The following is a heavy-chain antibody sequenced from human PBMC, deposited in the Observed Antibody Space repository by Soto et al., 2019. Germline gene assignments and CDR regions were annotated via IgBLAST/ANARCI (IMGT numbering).Heavy chain of an antibody. CDR2: INAGNGNT. CDR3: ARGPPLAYCGRECHWYFDL. Sequence: QVQLVQSRAEVKKPGASVKVSCKASGYTFTTYAMHWVRQAPGQRLEWMGWINAGNGNTKYSQKFQGRVTITRDTSARTVYMELSSLRTEDTTVYYCARGPPLAYCGRECHWYFDLWGRGTLVTVSS. J-gene: IGHJ2*01. D-gene: IGHD2-21*01. V-gene: IGHV1-3*01. CDR1: GYTFTTYA.